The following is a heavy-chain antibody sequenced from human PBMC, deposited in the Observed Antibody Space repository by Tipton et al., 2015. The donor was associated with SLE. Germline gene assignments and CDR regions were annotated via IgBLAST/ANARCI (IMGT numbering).Heavy chain of an antibody. V-gene: IGHV4-31*03. J-gene: IGHJ5*02. CDR1: GASITSGGNF. Sequence: TLSLTCTVSGASITSGGNFWSWVRQHPNKGLEWIGYINYSGSFYYNPSLKSRVTISVDTSKNQFSLKLSSVTAADTAVYYCARLGVATLGFDPWGQGTLVTVSS. CDR3: ARLGVATLGFDP. D-gene: IGHD5-12*01. CDR2: INYSGSF.